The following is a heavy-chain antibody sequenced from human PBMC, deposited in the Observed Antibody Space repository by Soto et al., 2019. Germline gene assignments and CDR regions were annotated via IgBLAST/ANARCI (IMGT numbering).Heavy chain of an antibody. J-gene: IGHJ5*02. CDR2: IIPVFGKA. D-gene: IGHD4-17*01. V-gene: IGHV1-69*01. CDR1: GGTFSNFA. CDR3: ARGSPTTVTTCFDP. Sequence: QLQLVQSGAEVKKPGSSVKVSCKASGGTFSNFAINWVRHAPGQGLEWMGGIIPVFGKAKYAQKFQGRVQFTADESTSTAYMDVNSLTSEDTAVYYCARGSPTTVTTCFDPWGQGTLVTVSS.